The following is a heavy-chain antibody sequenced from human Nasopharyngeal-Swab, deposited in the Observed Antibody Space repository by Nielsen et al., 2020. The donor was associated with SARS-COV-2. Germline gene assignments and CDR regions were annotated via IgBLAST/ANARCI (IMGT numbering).Heavy chain of an antibody. CDR3: AKDTGHYYGSGLHDAFDI. Sequence: GASLKISCAASGFTFSSYGMHWVRQAPGKGLEWVAVISYDGSNKYYADSVKGRFTISRDNSKNTLYLQMNSLRAEDTALYYCAKDTGHYYGSGLHDAFDIWGQGTMVTVSS. D-gene: IGHD3-10*01. V-gene: IGHV3-30*18. CDR2: ISYDGSNK. CDR1: GFTFSSYG. J-gene: IGHJ3*02.